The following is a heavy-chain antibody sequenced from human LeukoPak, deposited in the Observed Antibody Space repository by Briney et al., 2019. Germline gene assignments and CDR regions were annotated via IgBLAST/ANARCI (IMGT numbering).Heavy chain of an antibody. Sequence: ASVKVSCKASGYAFTSYGISWVRQAPGQGLEWMGWISAYNGNTNYAQKLQGRVTMTTDTSTSTAYMELRSLRSDDTAVYYCARDLLWFGESRASDYWGQGTLVTVSS. CDR1: GYAFTSYG. V-gene: IGHV1-18*01. D-gene: IGHD3-10*01. CDR2: ISAYNGNT. CDR3: ARDLLWFGESRASDY. J-gene: IGHJ4*02.